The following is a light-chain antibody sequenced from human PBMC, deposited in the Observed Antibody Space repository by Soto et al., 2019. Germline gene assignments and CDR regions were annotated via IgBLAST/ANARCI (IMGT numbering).Light chain of an antibody. J-gene: IGLJ1*01. Sequence: QSALTQPASVSGSPGQSITISCTGSGRSYNLVSWFQQSPGKAPKLIIYEDNKRPSGVSNRFSGSKSGNTASLTISGLQPEDEADYYCLSYTASSTFVFGTGTKVTVL. CDR3: LSYTASSTFV. CDR2: EDN. CDR1: GRSYNL. V-gene: IGLV2-23*01.